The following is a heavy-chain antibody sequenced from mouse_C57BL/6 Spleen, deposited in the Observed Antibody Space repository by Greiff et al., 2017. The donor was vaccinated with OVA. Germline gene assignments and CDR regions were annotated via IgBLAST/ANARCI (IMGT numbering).Heavy chain of an antibody. CDR2: INPGSGGT. V-gene: IGHV1-54*01. CDR3: ARREENYGSSFFDY. Sequence: QVQLQQSGAELVRPGTSVKVSCKASGYAFTNYLIEWVKQRPGQGLEWIGVINPGSGGTNYNEKFKGKATLTADKSSSTAYMQLSSLTSEDSAVYFCARREENYGSSFFDYWGQGTTLTVSS. D-gene: IGHD1-1*01. J-gene: IGHJ2*01. CDR1: GYAFTNYL.